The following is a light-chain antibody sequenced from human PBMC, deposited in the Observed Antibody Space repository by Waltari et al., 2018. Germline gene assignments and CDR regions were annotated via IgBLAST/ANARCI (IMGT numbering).Light chain of an antibody. CDR2: DVS. Sequence: QSALTQPASVSGSPGQSITISCTGTSSAVGGYNYCSWYQQHPGKVPKLLIFDVSNRPSGVSNRFSGSKSGNTASLTISGLQAEDESDYYCCSFTSRSTWVFGGGTKLTVL. CDR3: CSFTSRSTWV. CDR1: SSAVGGYNY. J-gene: IGLJ3*02. V-gene: IGLV2-14*01.